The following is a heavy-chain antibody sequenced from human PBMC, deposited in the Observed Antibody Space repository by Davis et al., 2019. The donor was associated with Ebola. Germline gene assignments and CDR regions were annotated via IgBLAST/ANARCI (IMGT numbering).Heavy chain of an antibody. V-gene: IGHV2-70*12. D-gene: IGHD2-15*01. CDR2: IDWDDDK. CDR3: AHSCGSCSKQYYYGMDV. J-gene: IGHJ6*02. Sequence: SGPTLVKPTQTLTLTCTFSGFPLSTSGMCVSWIRQPPGKALEWLALIDWDDDKYYSTSLKTRLTISKDTSKNQVVLTMTNMDPVDTATYYCAHSCGSCSKQYYYGMDVWGQGTTVTVSS. CDR1: GFPLSTSGMC.